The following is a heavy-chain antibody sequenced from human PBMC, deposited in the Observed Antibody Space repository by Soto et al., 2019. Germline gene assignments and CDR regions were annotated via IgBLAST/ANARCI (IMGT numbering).Heavy chain of an antibody. Sequence: PSESLSLTCTVPADSFSKYYWTWIRQPPGKGLEWIGYIYFNGNTKYNPSLEGRLTISIDTSKKEFSLKLSSVTAADAAVYYCASVTFGGIVLAHWGQGTLVTVSS. V-gene: IGHV4-59*01. CDR2: IYFNGNT. CDR1: ADSFSKYY. CDR3: ASVTFGGIVLAH. D-gene: IGHD3-16*01. J-gene: IGHJ4*02.